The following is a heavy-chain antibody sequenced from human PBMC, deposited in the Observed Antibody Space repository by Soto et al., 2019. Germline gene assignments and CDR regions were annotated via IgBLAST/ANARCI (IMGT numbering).Heavy chain of an antibody. V-gene: IGHV1-69*13. J-gene: IGHJ6*02. CDR3: ASGNLDRSYIVVVGDYYGMDL. CDR2: IIPIFGTA. D-gene: IGHD2-2*01. Sequence: SVKVSCKASGGTFSSYAISWVRQAPGQGLEWMGGIIPIFGTANYAQKFQGRVTITADESTSTAYMELSSLRSEDTAVYYCASGNLDRSYIVVVGDYYGMDLWGQGTTVIVSS. CDR1: GGTFSSYA.